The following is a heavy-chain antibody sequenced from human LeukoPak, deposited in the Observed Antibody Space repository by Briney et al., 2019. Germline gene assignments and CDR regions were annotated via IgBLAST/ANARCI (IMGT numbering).Heavy chain of an antibody. Sequence: SETLSLTCTVSGGSISSSSPYWGWIRQPPGKGLEWIGSIYYSGSTYYNPSLKSRVSISVDTSKNQFSLKLSSVTAADTAVYYCATHHYYDSSGYSYAFDIWGQGTMVTVSS. D-gene: IGHD3-22*01. CDR3: ATHHYYDSSGYSYAFDI. V-gene: IGHV4-39*01. CDR1: GGSISSSSPY. CDR2: IYYSGST. J-gene: IGHJ3*02.